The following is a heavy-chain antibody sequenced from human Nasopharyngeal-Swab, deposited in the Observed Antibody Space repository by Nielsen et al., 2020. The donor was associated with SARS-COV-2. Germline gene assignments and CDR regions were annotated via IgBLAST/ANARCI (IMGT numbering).Heavy chain of an antibody. CDR3: AKDSGAGSADY. V-gene: IGHV3-7*05. J-gene: IGHJ4*02. CDR1: GFTFGIYA. CDR2: INEDESTK. D-gene: IGHD3-10*01. Sequence: GESLKISCAASGFTFGIYAMSWVRQAPGKGLEWLANINEDESTKNHVGSVRGRFTISRDNAKNSLYLQMDSLRDDDTGLYYCAKDSGAGSADYWGQGTLVIVSS.